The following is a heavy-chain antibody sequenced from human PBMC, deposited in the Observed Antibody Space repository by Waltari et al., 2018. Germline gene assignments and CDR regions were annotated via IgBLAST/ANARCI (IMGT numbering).Heavy chain of an antibody. Sequence: QVQLVQSGAEVKKPGSSVKVSCKASGGTLSSYAISWVRQAPRQGLEWMGGIIPIFGTANYAQKFQGRVTITADESTSTAYMELSSLRSEDTAVYYCARLYDDFWSGYSNWFDPWGQGTLVTVSS. CDR2: IIPIFGTA. J-gene: IGHJ5*02. V-gene: IGHV1-69*01. D-gene: IGHD3-3*01. CDR3: ARLYDDFWSGYSNWFDP. CDR1: GGTLSSYA.